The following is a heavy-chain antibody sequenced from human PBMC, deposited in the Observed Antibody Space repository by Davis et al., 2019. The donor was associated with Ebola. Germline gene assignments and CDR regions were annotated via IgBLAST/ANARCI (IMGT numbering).Heavy chain of an antibody. Sequence: PSETLSLTCTVSGGSISSYYWSWIRQPPGKGLEWIGYIYNSGSTNYNPSLKSRVTISVDTSKNQFSLKLSSVTAADTAVYYCARQGYSSGWAFDYWGQGTLVTVSS. CDR3: ARQGYSSGWAFDY. V-gene: IGHV4-59*08. J-gene: IGHJ4*02. D-gene: IGHD6-19*01. CDR1: GGSISSYY. CDR2: IYNSGST.